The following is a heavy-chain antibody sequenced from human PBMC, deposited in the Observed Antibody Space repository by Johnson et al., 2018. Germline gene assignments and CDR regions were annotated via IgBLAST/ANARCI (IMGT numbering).Heavy chain of an antibody. D-gene: IGHD1-7*01. CDR3: GRDGEESITGTSRINYYYYGMDV. Sequence: QVQLVQSGAEVKKPGASVKVSCKASGYTFTSYYMHWVRQAPGQGLEWMGIINPSGGSTNYAQKFQGRVLMTRDTSTSTVHKELSSLRSEDTAVYYCGRDGEESITGTSRINYYYYGMDVWGQGTTVTVSS. CDR2: INPSGGST. V-gene: IGHV1-46*01. J-gene: IGHJ6*02. CDR1: GYTFTSYY.